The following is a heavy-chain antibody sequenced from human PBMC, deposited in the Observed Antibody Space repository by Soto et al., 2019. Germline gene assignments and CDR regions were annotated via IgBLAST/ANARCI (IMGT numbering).Heavy chain of an antibody. CDR2: IWYDGSNK. D-gene: IGHD3-3*01. CDR3: ARGDFWSGYNYPFDY. V-gene: IGHV3-33*08. Sequence: GGSLRLSCAASGFTFSSYWTSWVRQAPGKGLEWVAVIWYDGSNKYYVDSVKGRFTISRDNSKNTLYLQMNSLRAEDTAVYYCARGDFWSGYNYPFDYWGQGTLVTVSS. CDR1: GFTFSSYW. J-gene: IGHJ4*02.